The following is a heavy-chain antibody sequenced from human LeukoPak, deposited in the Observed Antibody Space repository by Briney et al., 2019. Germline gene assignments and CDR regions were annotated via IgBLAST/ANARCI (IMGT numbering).Heavy chain of an antibody. CDR3: ARGADSSGYYSIFYFDY. CDR1: RISLSSYY. D-gene: IGHD3-22*01. V-gene: IGHV4-59*01. CDR2: IYYSGSN. Sequence: LQTLSLTCTVSRISLSSYYCNWIREPPGPGLKWFGYIYYSGSNNYSPSLKSRVTISVDTSKNQFSMKLSSVTAADTAVYYCARGADSSGYYSIFYFDYWGQGTLVTVSS. J-gene: IGHJ4*02.